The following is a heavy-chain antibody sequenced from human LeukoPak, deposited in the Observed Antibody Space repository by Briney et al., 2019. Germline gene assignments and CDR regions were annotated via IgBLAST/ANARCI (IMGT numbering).Heavy chain of an antibody. D-gene: IGHD3-22*01. J-gene: IGHJ4*02. CDR2: IYYSGST. CDR3: ARGNKYYDSSGYPFDY. V-gene: IGHV4-30-4*01. CDR1: GGSISSGDYY. Sequence: SETLSLTCTVSGGSISSGDYYWSWIRQPPGKGLEWIGYIYYSGSTYYNPSLKSRVTISVDTSKNQFSLKLSPVTAADTAVYYCARGNKYYDSSGYPFDYWGQGTLVTVSS.